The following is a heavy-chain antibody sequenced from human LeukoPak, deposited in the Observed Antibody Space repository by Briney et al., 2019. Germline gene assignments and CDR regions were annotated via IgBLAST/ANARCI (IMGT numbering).Heavy chain of an antibody. J-gene: IGHJ6*03. V-gene: IGHV4-4*07. CDR3: ARESSGTHNPLGYMDV. Sequence: ASETLSLTCTVSGGSISIYYWNWIRQPAGKGLEWIGRIFTSGITNCNPSLKSRVTMSVDTSKNQFSLNLSSVTAADTAVYYCARESSGTHNPLGYMDVWRKGTTVTVSS. D-gene: IGHD3-10*01. CDR1: GGSISIYY. CDR2: IFTSGIT.